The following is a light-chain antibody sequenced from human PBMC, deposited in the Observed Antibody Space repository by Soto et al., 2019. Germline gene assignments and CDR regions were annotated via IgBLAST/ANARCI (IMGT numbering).Light chain of an antibody. CDR2: KAS. V-gene: IGKV1-5*03. J-gene: IGKJ1*01. CDR3: QQYDSYPWT. CDR1: QSINDW. Sequence: DIQMTQSPSTLSASVGDRVTITCRASQSINDWLAWYQQKPGTAPKVLIYKASTLQSGVPSRFSGSGSGTEFTLTISSLQPDDFASFYCQQYDSYPWTFGQGTKVEIK.